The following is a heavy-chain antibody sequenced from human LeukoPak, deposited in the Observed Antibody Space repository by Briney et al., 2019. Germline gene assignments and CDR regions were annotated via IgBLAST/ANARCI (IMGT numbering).Heavy chain of an antibody. J-gene: IGHJ4*02. V-gene: IGHV1-46*01. CDR1: GYTFTTYY. Sequence: ASVTVSCKAAGYTFTTYYMHWVRQAPGQGLEWMGIINPSGGSTTYAQKFQGRVTMTRDTSTSTVYMELSSLRSEDTAVYYCARSSEFDYWGQGTLVTVSS. CDR3: ARSSEFDY. CDR2: INPSGGST.